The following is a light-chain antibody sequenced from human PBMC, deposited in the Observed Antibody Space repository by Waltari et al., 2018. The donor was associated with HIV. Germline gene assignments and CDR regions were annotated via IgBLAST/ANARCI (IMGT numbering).Light chain of an antibody. CDR2: SDN. J-gene: IGLJ3*02. Sequence: QSLLTQPPSASGTPGQRVTISCSGSTANIGTNTVNWYKPLPGTAPTLLIFSDNLRRSGVSDRFSGSKSGTSASLAISGLRSDDEAKFICASWDASLDGWVFGGGTQLTVL. CDR3: ASWDASLDGWV. CDR1: TANIGTNT. V-gene: IGLV1-44*01.